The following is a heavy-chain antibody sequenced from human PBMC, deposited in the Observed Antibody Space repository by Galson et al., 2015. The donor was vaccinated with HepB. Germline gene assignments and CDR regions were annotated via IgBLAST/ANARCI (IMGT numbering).Heavy chain of an antibody. Sequence: SLRLSCAASGFTFSSHWMNWVRQAPGKGLEWVATTNQDGSEKYYADSVKGRFTISRDNAKNSLYLQMNSLRAEDTAVYYCARDGFDRGLYFDYWGQGTLVTVSS. D-gene: IGHD3-10*01. J-gene: IGHJ4*02. CDR1: GFTFSSHW. CDR3: ARDGFDRGLYFDY. CDR2: TNQDGSEK. V-gene: IGHV3-7*03.